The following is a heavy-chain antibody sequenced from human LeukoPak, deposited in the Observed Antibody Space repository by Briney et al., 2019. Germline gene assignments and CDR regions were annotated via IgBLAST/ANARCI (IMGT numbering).Heavy chain of an antibody. CDR3: ARVGVLPGFFHYYYMDV. CDR2: ISSSGSII. CDR1: GFTFSDYY. Sequence: GGSLRLSCATSGFTFSDYYMSWIRQAPGKGLEWVSYISSSGSIIYYADSVKGRFTISRDNAKNSLYLQMNSLRAEDTAVYYCARVGVLPGFFHYYYMDVWGKGTTVTVSS. D-gene: IGHD1-14*01. J-gene: IGHJ6*03. V-gene: IGHV3-11*04.